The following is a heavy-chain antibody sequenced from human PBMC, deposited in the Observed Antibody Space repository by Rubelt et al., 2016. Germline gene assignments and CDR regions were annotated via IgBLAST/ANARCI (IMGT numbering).Heavy chain of an antibody. CDR1: GGSFSGYY. Sequence: QVQLQQWGAGLLKPSETLSLTCAVYGGSFSGYYWSWIRQPPGKGLEWIGELNHSGSTNYNPSLKSRVTISVDTSKNQFSLKLSSVTAADTAVYYCARGRMGFHYYYYGMDVWGQGTTVTVSS. CDR2: LNHSGST. J-gene: IGHJ6*02. D-gene: IGHD1-26*01. CDR3: ARGRMGFHYYYYGMDV. V-gene: IGHV4-34*01.